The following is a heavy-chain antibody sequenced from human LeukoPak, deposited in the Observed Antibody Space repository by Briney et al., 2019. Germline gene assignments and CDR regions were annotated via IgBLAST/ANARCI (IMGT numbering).Heavy chain of an antibody. CDR1: GYTFTHYG. Sequence: ASVKVSRKASGYTFTHYGISWVRQAPGQGLEWMGWISAYNGNANYAQKLQGRVTMTTDTSTTTAYMEVRSLRSDDTAGYYCARSSYCSVGSCYSDYWGQGSQVTVCS. D-gene: IGHD2-15*01. CDR2: ISAYNGNA. V-gene: IGHV1-18*01. J-gene: IGHJ4*02. CDR3: ARSSYCSVGSCYSDY.